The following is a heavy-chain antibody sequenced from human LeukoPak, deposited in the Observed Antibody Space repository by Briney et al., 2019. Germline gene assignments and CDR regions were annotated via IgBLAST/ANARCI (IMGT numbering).Heavy chain of an antibody. CDR2: INHSGST. D-gene: IGHD3-9*01. Sequence: SETLSLTCDGYGGSFSGYYWSWIRQPPGKGLEWIGEINHSGSTNYNPSLKSRVTISVDTSKNQFSLKLSSVTAADTAVYYCARLQHYDILTGNGFDPWGQGTLVTVSS. J-gene: IGHJ5*02. V-gene: IGHV4-34*01. CDR1: GGSFSGYY. CDR3: ARLQHYDILTGNGFDP.